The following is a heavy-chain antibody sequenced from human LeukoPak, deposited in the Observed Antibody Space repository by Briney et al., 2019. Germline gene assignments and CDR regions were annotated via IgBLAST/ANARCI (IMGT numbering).Heavy chain of an antibody. J-gene: IGHJ5*02. D-gene: IGHD6-13*01. CDR3: AKATTTIAAVPHNP. CDR1: GYTFTGYY. CDR2: MNPKSGNT. V-gene: IGHV1-8*02. Sequence: GASVKVSCKASGYTFTGYYMHWVRQAPGQGLEWMGWMNPKSGNTGYAPKFQGRVTMTRNTSIDTAFMELKSLSFEDTAVYYCAKATTTIAAVPHNPWGQGTLVTVSS.